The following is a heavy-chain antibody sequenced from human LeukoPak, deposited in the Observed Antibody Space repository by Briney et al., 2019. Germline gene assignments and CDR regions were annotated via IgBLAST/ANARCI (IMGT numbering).Heavy chain of an antibody. Sequence: ASVKVSCKASGGTFSSYAISWVRQAPGQGLEWMGRIIPILGIANYAQKFQGRVTITADKSTSTAYMELSSLRSEDTAVYYCATLYDIWSGPDFYFDYWGQGTLVTVSS. J-gene: IGHJ4*02. CDR3: ATLYDIWSGPDFYFDY. V-gene: IGHV1-69*04. CDR1: GGTFSSYA. CDR2: IIPILGIA. D-gene: IGHD3-3*01.